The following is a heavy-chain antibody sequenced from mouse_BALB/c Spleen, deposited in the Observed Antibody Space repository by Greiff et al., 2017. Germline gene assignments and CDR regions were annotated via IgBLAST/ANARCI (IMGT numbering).Heavy chain of an antibody. D-gene: IGHD2-4*01. CDR1: GYTFTSYW. Sequence: DQLQQSGTVLARPGASVKMSCKASGYTFTSYWMHWVKQRPGQGLEWIGAINPGNSDTSYNQKFKGKAKLTAVTSTSTAYMELSSLTNEDSAVYYCTNPIYYDYDDGWFAYWGQGTLVTVSA. J-gene: IGHJ3*01. CDR3: TNPIYYDYDDGWFAY. CDR2: INPGNSDT. V-gene: IGHV1-5*01.